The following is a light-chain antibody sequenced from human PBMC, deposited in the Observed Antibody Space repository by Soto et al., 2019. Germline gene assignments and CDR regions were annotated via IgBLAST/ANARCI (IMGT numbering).Light chain of an antibody. V-gene: IGKV1-5*01. J-gene: IGKJ1*01. CDR1: QSFGRW. Sequence: DIQMSQSPSTLSASVGDTITITCRASQSFGRWLAWYQQKPGKPPKLLIYDVSKLESGVPSRFSGTDLGAEFTLTINRVQPEDVATYYCQQCSSLWAFGQGTKVEIK. CDR3: QQCSSLWA. CDR2: DVS.